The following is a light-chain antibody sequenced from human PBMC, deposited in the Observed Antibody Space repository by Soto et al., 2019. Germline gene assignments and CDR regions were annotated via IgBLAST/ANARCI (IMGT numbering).Light chain of an antibody. CDR1: QSLSNFF. Sequence: EIVLTQSPGILSLSPGEGATLSCRASQSLSNFFLAWYQQKPGQAPRLLIYGTSIRATGIPDRFSGSGSGTDFTLTINRLEPEDSAVYYCQQYRSLITFGQGTRLEI. V-gene: IGKV3-20*01. CDR3: QQYRSLIT. J-gene: IGKJ5*01. CDR2: GTS.